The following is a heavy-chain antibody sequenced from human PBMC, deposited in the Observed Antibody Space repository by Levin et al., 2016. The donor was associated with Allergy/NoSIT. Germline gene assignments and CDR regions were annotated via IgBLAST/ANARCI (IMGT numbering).Heavy chain of an antibody. D-gene: IGHD5-12*01. V-gene: IGHV2-5*02. Sequence: WIRQPPGKALEWLALIYWDDDRRYSPSLKSRLTITKDTSKNQVVLTMTNMDPVDTATYYCAQSGQSEAQFPDTPDIVATIGAFDYWGQGTLVTVSS. CDR2: IYWDDDR. J-gene: IGHJ4*02. CDR3: AQSGQSEAQFPDTPDIVATIGAFDY.